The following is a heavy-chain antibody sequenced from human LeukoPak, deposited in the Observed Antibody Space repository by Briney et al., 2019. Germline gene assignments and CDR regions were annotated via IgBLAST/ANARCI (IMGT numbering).Heavy chain of an antibody. V-gene: IGHV3-74*01. CDR2: INSDGSST. J-gene: IGHJ4*02. CDR1: GFTFSSYW. D-gene: IGHD3-10*01. Sequence: PGGSLRLSCAASGFTFSSYWMHWVRQAPGKGLVWVSRINSDGSSTSYADSVKGRFTISRDNAKNTLYLQMNSLRAEDTAVYYCARLDGSGLYYFDYWGQGTLVTVSS. CDR3: ARLDGSGLYYFDY.